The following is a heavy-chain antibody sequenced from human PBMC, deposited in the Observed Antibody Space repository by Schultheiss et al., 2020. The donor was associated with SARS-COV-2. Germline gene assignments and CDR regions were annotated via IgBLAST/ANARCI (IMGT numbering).Heavy chain of an antibody. CDR1: GESFSGYY. D-gene: IGHD5-12*01. Sequence: SETLSLTCAVYGESFSGYYWSWIRQPPGKGLEWIGEVNHRGSTNYNPSLKSRVTISVDTSKNQFSLKLSSVTAADTAVYYCARGGDSGYAEIDSWGQGTLVTVSS. CDR3: ARGGDSGYAEIDS. V-gene: IGHV4-34*01. J-gene: IGHJ4*02. CDR2: VNHRGST.